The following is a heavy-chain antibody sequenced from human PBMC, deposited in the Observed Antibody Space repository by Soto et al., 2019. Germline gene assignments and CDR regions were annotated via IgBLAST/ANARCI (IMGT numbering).Heavy chain of an antibody. J-gene: IGHJ4*02. D-gene: IGHD4-17*01. V-gene: IGHV4-34*01. CDR3: ARVHRERTTVTKYYFDY. CDR2: INHSGST. CDR1: GGSFSGYY. Sequence: SETLSLTCAVYGGSFSGYYWSWIRQPPGKGLEWIGEINHSGSTNYNPSLKSRVTISVDTSKNQFSLKLSSVTAADTAVYYCARVHRERTTVTKYYFDYWGQGTLVTVSS.